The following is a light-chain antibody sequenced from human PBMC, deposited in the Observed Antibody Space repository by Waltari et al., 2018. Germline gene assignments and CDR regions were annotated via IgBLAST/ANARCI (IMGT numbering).Light chain of an antibody. CDR3: QQRTNWPPIFS. Sequence: EIVLTQSPATLSLSPGETATLSCRASQSVGSSLAWYQQKPGQAPRLLIYDASKMATGIPARFSGSGSGTDFTLTISSLESEDFAVYYCQQRTNWPPIFSFGPGTKVDIK. J-gene: IGKJ3*01. CDR2: DAS. V-gene: IGKV3-11*01. CDR1: QSVGSS.